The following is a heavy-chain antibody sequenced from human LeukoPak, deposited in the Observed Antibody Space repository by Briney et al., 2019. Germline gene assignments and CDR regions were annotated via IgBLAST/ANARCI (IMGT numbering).Heavy chain of an antibody. J-gene: IGHJ4*02. V-gene: IGHV5-10-1*04. CDR1: GYSFPTSW. CDR2: IDPSDSYT. D-gene: IGHD3-10*01. CDR3: ARLRWPRGGRSSFDY. Sequence: PGESLKISCKGSGYSFPTSWITWVRQTPGKGLEWLGRIDPSDSYTNYSPSFQGQVTISADESITTAYLQWSSLKASDTAMYYCARLRWPRGGRSSFDYWGQGALVTVSS.